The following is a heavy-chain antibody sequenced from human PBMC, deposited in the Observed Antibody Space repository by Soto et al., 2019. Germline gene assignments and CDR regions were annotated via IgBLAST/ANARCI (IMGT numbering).Heavy chain of an antibody. CDR3: ARGPWLDP. Sequence: SETLSLTCAVYGGSFSGYYWSWIRQPPGKGLEWIGEINHSGSTNYNPSLKSRVTISVDTSKNQFSLKLSSVTAADTAVYYCARGPWLDPWGQGTLVTVS. CDR1: GGSFSGYY. J-gene: IGHJ5*02. V-gene: IGHV4-34*01. CDR2: INHSGST.